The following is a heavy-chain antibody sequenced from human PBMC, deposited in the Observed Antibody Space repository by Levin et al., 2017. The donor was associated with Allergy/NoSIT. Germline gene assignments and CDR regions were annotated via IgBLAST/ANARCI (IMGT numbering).Heavy chain of an antibody. Sequence: GESLKISCTVSGFIFRDYAMSWVRQAPGKGLEWVALIRNKEYGEKTQYAASVQGRFIISRDDSTGIAYLQMNSLTIEDTAVYYCIRGYSGYYAEYFYHWGQGTVVTVSS. V-gene: IGHV3-49*04. D-gene: IGHD3-22*01. J-gene: IGHJ1*01. CDR1: GFIFRDYA. CDR2: IRNKEYGEKT. CDR3: IRGYSGYYAEYFYH.